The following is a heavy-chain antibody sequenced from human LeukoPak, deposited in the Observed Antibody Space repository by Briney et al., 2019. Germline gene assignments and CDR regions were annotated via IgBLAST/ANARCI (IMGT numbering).Heavy chain of an antibody. CDR2: IGTSSSYI. CDR3: VKEAYSGWGSSPTFYFDY. CDR1: GFTFSSYS. J-gene: IGHJ4*02. D-gene: IGHD3-10*01. Sequence: RGSLRLSCAVSGFTFSSYSMTWVRQAPGKGLEWVSSIGTSSSYIYYADSAKGRFTISRDNSRNTVFLQMNRLRPEDTAVYYCVKEAYSGWGSSPTFYFDYWGQGTRVTVSS. V-gene: IGHV3-21*01.